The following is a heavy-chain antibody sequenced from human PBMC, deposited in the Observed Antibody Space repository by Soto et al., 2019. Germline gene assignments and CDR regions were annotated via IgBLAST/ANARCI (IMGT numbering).Heavy chain of an antibody. Sequence: PGESLKISCKGSGYSFSSHWIGWVRQMPGKGLEWMGIIYPGDSDTRYSPSFQGQVTISADKSISTAYLQWSSLKASDTAMYYCATNYYDILTCYGGGITAFDIWGPGTMVTVSS. CDR2: IYPGDSDT. CDR3: ATNYYDILTCYGGGITAFDI. CDR1: GYSFSSHW. J-gene: IGHJ3*02. D-gene: IGHD3-9*01. V-gene: IGHV5-51*01.